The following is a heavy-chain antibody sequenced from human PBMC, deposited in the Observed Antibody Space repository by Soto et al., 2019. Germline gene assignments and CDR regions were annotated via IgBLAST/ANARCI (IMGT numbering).Heavy chain of an antibody. V-gene: IGHV1-69*13. Sequence: SSVKVSCKASGSTISSYAISWVRQAPGQGLEWMGGIIPIFGTANYAQKFQGRVTITADESTSTAYMELSSLRSEDTAVYYCAREVYSSICSTRDYSYSGQDGWGHGPKVTVPS. J-gene: IGHJ6*02. D-gene: IGHD6-13*01. CDR3: AREVYSSICSTRDYSYSGQDG. CDR1: GSTISSYA. CDR2: IIPIFGTA.